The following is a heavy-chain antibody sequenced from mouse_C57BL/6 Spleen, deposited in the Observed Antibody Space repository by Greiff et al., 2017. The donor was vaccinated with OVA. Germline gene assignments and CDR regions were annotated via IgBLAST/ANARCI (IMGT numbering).Heavy chain of an antibody. J-gene: IGHJ2*01. CDR2: IYPGDGDT. CDR1: GYAFSSYW. CDR3: ARGGYYYSCSSGLDY. V-gene: IGHV1-80*01. Sequence: QVQLQQSGAELVKPGASVKISCKASGYAFSSYWMNWVKQRPGKGLEWIGQIYPGDGDTNYNGKVKGKATLTADKSSSPAYMQLSSLTSEDAAVYFCARGGYYYSCSSGLDYWGQGTTRTVSS. D-gene: IGHD1-1*01.